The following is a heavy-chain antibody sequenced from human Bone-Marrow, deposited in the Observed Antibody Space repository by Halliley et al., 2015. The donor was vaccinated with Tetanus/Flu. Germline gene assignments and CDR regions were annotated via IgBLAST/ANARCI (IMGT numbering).Heavy chain of an antibody. V-gene: IGHV3-43*02. D-gene: IGHD6-19*01. CDR3: AKGVHSNGWYHFDY. J-gene: IGHJ4*02. Sequence: GVGDSTYYADSVTGRFTVSRDNSKDSLYLQMNSLRTEDTAFYYCAKGVHSNGWYHFDYWGQGTLVTVSS. CDR2: GVGDST.